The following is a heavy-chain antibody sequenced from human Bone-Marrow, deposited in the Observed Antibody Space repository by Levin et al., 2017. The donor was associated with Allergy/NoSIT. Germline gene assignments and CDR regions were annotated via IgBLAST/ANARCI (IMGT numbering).Heavy chain of an antibody. CDR3: AKAKVGASYYFDH. CDR1: GFNFDDSV. Sequence: SLKISCAGSGFNFDDSVMLWVRQRPGKGLEWVPSINWNGATIGYADSVKGRFTISRDNSKNTVYLEMNSLRIDDTGVYYCAKAKVGASYYFDHWGQGNLVTVSS. V-gene: IGHV3-9*01. D-gene: IGHD1-26*01. J-gene: IGHJ4*02. CDR2: INWNGATI.